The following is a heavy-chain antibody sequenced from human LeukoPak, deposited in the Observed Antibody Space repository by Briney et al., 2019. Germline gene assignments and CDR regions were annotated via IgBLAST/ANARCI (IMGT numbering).Heavy chain of an antibody. CDR3: TRAPNAMDG. CDR1: GFTFSSYG. D-gene: IGHD2-2*01. J-gene: IGHJ6*01. Sequence: GGSLRLSCSASGFTFSSYGMHWVRQAPGKGLECVSGISSDGGSTYYADSVKGRFTISRDNSKNTLYLQMNSLRAEDTAMYYCTRAPNAMDGWGEGTTVTVSS. V-gene: IGHV3-64*04. CDR2: ISSDGGST.